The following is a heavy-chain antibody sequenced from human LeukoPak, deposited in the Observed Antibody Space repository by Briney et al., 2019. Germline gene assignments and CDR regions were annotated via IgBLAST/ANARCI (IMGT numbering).Heavy chain of an antibody. J-gene: IGHJ4*02. V-gene: IGHV4-61*02. CDR3: ARGGNDYVWGSYRYYFDY. CDR1: GGSISSGSYY. D-gene: IGHD3-16*02. CDR2: IYTSGST. Sequence: SETLSLTCTVSGGSISSGSYYWSWIRQPAGKGLEWIGRIYTSGSTNYNPSLKSRVTIPVDTSKNQFSLKLSSVTAADTAVYYCARGGNDYVWGSYRYYFDYWGQGILVTVSS.